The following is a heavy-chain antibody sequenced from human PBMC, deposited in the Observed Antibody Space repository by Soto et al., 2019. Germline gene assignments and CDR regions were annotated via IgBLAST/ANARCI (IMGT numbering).Heavy chain of an antibody. J-gene: IGHJ6*02. CDR2: ITSSGSPI. CDR1: GFTFRSYE. Sequence: GGSLRLSCAASGFTFRSYEMNWVRQAPGKGLEWVSYITSSGSPIYYADSVKGRFTISRDNAKNSLYLQMNSLRGEDTAVYYCARSGYYDSSGYPYSYYGMDVWGQGISLSVSS. V-gene: IGHV3-48*03. D-gene: IGHD3-22*01. CDR3: ARSGYYDSSGYPYSYYGMDV.